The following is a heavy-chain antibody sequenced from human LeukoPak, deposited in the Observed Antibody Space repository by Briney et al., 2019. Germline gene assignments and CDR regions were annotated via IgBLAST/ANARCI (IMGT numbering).Heavy chain of an antibody. V-gene: IGHV1-18*01. D-gene: IGHD4-17*01. J-gene: IGHJ5*02. CDR1: GYTFTSYG. CDR2: ISAYNGNT. CDR3: ARDGDYGDHGGWFDP. Sequence: GASVKVSCKASGYTFTSYGISWVRQAPGQGLEWRGWISAYNGNTNYAQKLQGRVTMTTDTSTSTAYMELRSLRSDDTAVYYCARDGDYGDHGGWFDPWGQGTLVTVSS.